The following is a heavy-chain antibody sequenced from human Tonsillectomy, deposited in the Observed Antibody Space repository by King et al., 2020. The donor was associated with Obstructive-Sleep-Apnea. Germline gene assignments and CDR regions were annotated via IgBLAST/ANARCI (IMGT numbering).Heavy chain of an antibody. D-gene: IGHD3-22*01. J-gene: IGHJ3*02. V-gene: IGHV4-31*03. Sequence: VQLQESGPGLVKPSQTLSLTCTVSGGSISSGGYYWSWIRQHPGKGLGWIGYIYYSGSTYYNPSLKSRVTISVETSKNQFSLKLGSVTAADTAVYYCARLSYYYDSSGYYYSRAFDIWGQGTMVTVSS. CDR1: GGSISSGGYY. CDR2: IYYSGST. CDR3: ARLSYYYDSSGYYYSRAFDI.